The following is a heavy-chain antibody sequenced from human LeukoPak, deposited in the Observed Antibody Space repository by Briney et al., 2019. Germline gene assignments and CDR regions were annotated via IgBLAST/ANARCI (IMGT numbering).Heavy chain of an antibody. V-gene: IGHV3-30*04. Sequence: GGSLRLSCAASGFTFSSYAMHWARQAPGKGLEWVAVIPYDGSNEYYADSVKGRSTISRDNSKNTLYLQMNSLRAEDTAVYYCARPRGYCSGGSCHNYYYGMDDWGKGTTVTVSS. CDR3: ARPRGYCSGGSCHNYYYGMDD. CDR1: GFTFSSYA. J-gene: IGHJ6*04. D-gene: IGHD2-15*01. CDR2: IPYDGSNE.